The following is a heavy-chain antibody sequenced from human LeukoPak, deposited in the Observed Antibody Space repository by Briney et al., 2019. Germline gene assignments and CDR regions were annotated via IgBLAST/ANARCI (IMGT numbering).Heavy chain of an antibody. CDR3: ATGRSIRYFDY. Sequence: PSETLSLTCTVSGVSIFSYYWNWIRQSPGQGLEWIGYTHYSGTINYNPSLKSRVSISIDTSKSQFSLKSTSATAADTAIYYCATGRSIRYFDYWGQGTLLSVSS. CDR2: THYSGTI. V-gene: IGHV4-59*08. D-gene: IGHD3-9*01. J-gene: IGHJ4*02. CDR1: GVSIFSYY.